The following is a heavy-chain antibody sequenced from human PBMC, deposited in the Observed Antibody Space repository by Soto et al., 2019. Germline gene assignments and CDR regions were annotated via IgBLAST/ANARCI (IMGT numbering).Heavy chain of an antibody. V-gene: IGHV3-21*01. D-gene: IGHD2-21*02. CDR2: ITARGDV. CDR3: AREETAGPLAYGLDV. J-gene: IGHJ6*02. CDR1: GFTFPTYS. Sequence: KAGGSLRLSCAASGFTFPTYSMNWVRQAPGKGLEWVSSITARGDVYYADSMKGRFTISRDNAKNSVSLQMNSLRAEDTAVYFCAREETAGPLAYGLDVWGQGTTVTVSS.